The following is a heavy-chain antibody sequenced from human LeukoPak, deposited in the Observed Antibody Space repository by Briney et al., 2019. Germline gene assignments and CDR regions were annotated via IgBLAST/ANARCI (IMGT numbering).Heavy chain of an antibody. V-gene: IGHV4-4*02. Sequence: SETLSLTCAVSGGSIGSSNWWSWVRQPPGKGLEWIGEIYHSGSTNYNPSLKSRVTISVDKSKNQFSLKLSSVTAADTAVYYCASWGSILKTAMPTDKRNFDYGARETVVPVP. CDR2: IYHSGST. J-gene: IGHJ4*02. D-gene: IGHD5-18*01. CDR3: ASWGSILKTAMPTDKRNFDY. CDR1: GGSIGSSNW.